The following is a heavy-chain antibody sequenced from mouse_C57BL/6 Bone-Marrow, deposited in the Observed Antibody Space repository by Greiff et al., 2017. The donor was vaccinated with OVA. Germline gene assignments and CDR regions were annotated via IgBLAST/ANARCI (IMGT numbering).Heavy chain of an antibody. D-gene: IGHD1-1*01. CDR2: INPNNGGT. Sequence: EVQLQQSGPELVKPGASVKISCKASGYTFTDYYMNWVKQSHGKSLEWIGDINPNNGGTSYNQKFKGKATLTVDKSSSTAYMELRSLTSEDSAVYYCARGGGSSHFDYWGQGTTLTVSS. J-gene: IGHJ2*01. CDR1: GYTFTDYY. V-gene: IGHV1-26*01. CDR3: ARGGGSSHFDY.